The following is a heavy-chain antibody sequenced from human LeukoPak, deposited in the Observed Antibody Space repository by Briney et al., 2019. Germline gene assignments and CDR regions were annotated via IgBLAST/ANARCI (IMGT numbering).Heavy chain of an antibody. CDR2: ISSSSSYI. V-gene: IGHV3-21*01. Sequence: GGSLRLSCAASGFTFSSYSMNWVRQAPGKGLEWVSSISSSSSYIYYADSVKGRFTISRDNAKNSLYLQMNSLRAEDTAVYYCAKTNGGSYLLGYWGQGTLVTVSS. CDR1: GFTFSSYS. J-gene: IGHJ4*02. CDR3: AKTNGGSYLLGY. D-gene: IGHD1-26*01.